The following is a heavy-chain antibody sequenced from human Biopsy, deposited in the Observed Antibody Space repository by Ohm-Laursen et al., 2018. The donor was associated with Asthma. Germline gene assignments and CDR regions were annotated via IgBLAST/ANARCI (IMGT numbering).Heavy chain of an antibody. J-gene: IGHJ6*02. CDR1: GGTFSNFA. V-gene: IGHV1-69*01. CDR2: IMTVFGTT. Sequence: SSVKVSCKSPGGTFSNFAISWVRQAPGQGLEWLGGIMTVFGTTNYAQKFQGRVTITADESTSTAYMEVTSLRSEGTAIYYCARCQVGYSSGWSLLLKKIYYSGMDVWGQGTAVTVSS. D-gene: IGHD6-19*01. CDR3: ARCQVGYSSGWSLLLKKIYYSGMDV.